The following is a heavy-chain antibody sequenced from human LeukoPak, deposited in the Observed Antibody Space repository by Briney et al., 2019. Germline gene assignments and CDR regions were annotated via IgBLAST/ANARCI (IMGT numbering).Heavy chain of an antibody. J-gene: IGHJ4*02. CDR3: ARTYYFGSGSYHFDY. CDR2: IYSSGST. V-gene: IGHV4-61*05. CDR1: SGSIGSDALY. Sequence: PSETLSLTCTVSSGSIGSDALYWGWIRQPPGKGLEWIGYIYSSGSTNYNPSLKSRVTISVDTSKNQFSLKLTSVTAADTAVYYCARTYYFGSGSYHFDYWGQGALVTVSS. D-gene: IGHD3-10*01.